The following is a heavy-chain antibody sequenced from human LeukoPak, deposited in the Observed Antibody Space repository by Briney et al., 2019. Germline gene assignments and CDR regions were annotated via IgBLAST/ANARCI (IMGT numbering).Heavy chain of an antibody. CDR1: EDTFNGYY. D-gene: IGHD3-22*01. J-gene: IGHJ4*02. V-gene: IGHV1-2*06. Sequence: GASVKVSCKASEDTFNGYYIHWVRQAPGQGLEWMGRINPNSGATNYAEKFQGRVIMTRDTSISTVYMELSRLRSDYRAVYYCASYYYDTSGYSYFDSWGQGTLVTVSS. CDR3: ASYYYDTSGYSYFDS. CDR2: INPNSGAT.